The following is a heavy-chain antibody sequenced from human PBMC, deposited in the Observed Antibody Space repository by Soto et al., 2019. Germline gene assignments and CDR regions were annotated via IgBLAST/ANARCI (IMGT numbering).Heavy chain of an antibody. D-gene: IGHD5-12*01. CDR3: ARGVPITPGTFDY. V-gene: IGHV3-53*01. CDR1: GFTVSSTY. CDR2: IYSGGTI. J-gene: IGHJ4*02. Sequence: GGSLRLSCAASGFTVSSTYMSWVRQAPGKGLEWVSIIYSGGTIVYADSVKGRFTISRDNSKNTLYLQMNSLRAEDTAVYYCARGVPITPGTFDYRGQGTLVTVYS.